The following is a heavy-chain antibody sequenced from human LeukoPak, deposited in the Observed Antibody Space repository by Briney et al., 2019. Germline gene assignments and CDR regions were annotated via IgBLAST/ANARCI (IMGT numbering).Heavy chain of an antibody. CDR1: GFTFDDYS. D-gene: IGHD5-18*01. J-gene: IGHJ4*02. Sequence: GGSLRLPCAASGFTFDDYSMHWVRQAPGEGLEWVSLISWDGGSTYYADSVKGRFTISRDNSKNSLYLQMNSLRTEDTALYYCAKDMSSYGLDYWGQGTLVTVSS. CDR2: ISWDGGST. CDR3: AKDMSSYGLDY. V-gene: IGHV3-43*01.